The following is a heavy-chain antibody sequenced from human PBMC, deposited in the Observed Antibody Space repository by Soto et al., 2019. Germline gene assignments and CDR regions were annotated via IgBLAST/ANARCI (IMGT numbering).Heavy chain of an antibody. CDR1: GGTFSSYA. CDR2: IIPISGTA. V-gene: IGHV1-69*01. Sequence: QVQLVQSGAEVKKPGSSVKVSCKASGGTFSSYAISWVRQAPGQGLEWMGGIIPISGTANYAQKFQGRVTITADESTSTASMELSSLRSEDTAVYYCASSQGSSTSLEIYYYYYSGMDVWGPGTTVTVSS. CDR3: ASSQGSSTSLEIYYYYYSGMDV. D-gene: IGHD2-2*01. J-gene: IGHJ6*02.